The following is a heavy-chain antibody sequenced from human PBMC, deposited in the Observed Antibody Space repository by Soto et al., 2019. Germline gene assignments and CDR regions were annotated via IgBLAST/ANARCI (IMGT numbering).Heavy chain of an antibody. D-gene: IGHD3-16*01. J-gene: IGHJ6*03. CDR2: MNPNSGNT. V-gene: IGHV1-8*01. CDR1: GYTFTSYD. Sequence: GASVKVSCKASGYTFTSYDINWVRQATGQGLEWMGWMNPNSGNTGYAQKFQGRVTMTRNTSISTAYMELSSLRSEDTAVYYCARVWGKGDYYYYYMDVWGKGTTVTVSS. CDR3: ARVWGKGDYYYYYMDV.